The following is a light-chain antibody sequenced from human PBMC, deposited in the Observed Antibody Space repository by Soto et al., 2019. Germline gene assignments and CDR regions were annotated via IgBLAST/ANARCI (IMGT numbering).Light chain of an antibody. CDR1: QSVSSSY. CDR3: QQYGSSPLLT. J-gene: IGKJ4*01. Sequence: EIVLTQPPGTLSLSPGERATLSCRASQSVSSSYLAWYQQKPGQAPRLXXYGASSRATGIPDRFSGSGSGTDFTLTISRLETEDFAVYYCQQYGSSPLLTFGGGTKVYIK. V-gene: IGKV3-20*01. CDR2: GAS.